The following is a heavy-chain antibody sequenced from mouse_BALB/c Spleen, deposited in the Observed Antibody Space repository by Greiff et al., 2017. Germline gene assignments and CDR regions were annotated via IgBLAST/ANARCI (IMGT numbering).Heavy chain of an antibody. V-gene: IGHV7-3*02. Sequence: DVQLQESGGGLVQPGGSLRLSCATSGFTFTDYYMSWVRQPPGKALEWLGFIRNKANGYTTEYSASVKGRFTISRDNSQSILYLQMNTLRAEDSATYYCARDMGDCWGQGTTLTVSS. CDR1: GFTFTDYY. J-gene: IGHJ2*01. CDR2: IRNKANGYTT. CDR3: ARDMGDC.